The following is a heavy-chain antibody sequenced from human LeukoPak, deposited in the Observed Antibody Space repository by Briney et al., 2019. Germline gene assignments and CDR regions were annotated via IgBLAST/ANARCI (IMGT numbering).Heavy chain of an antibody. CDR3: AKRLTGWQQLVAGGWFDP. CDR1: GFTFSSYW. J-gene: IGHJ5*02. V-gene: IGHV3-7*03. Sequence: GGSLRLSCAASGFTFSSYWMSWVRQAPGKGLEWVAHIKQDGSEKYYVDSVKGRFTISRDNAKNSLYLQMNSLRAEDTAVYYCAKRLTGWQQLVAGGWFDPWGQGTLVTVSS. CDR2: IKQDGSEK. D-gene: IGHD6-13*01.